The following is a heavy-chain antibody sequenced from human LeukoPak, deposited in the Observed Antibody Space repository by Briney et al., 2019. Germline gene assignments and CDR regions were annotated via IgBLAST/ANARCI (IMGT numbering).Heavy chain of an antibody. V-gene: IGHV3-21*01. CDR2: ISSSSSYI. J-gene: IGHJ4*02. CDR1: GFTFSSYS. D-gene: IGHD5-12*01. Sequence: GGSLRFSCAASGFTFSSYSMTWVRQAPGKGLEWVSSISSSSSYIYYADSVKGRFTISRDNAKNTLYLQMNSLRAEDTAVYYCAREEATTSDYLDYWGQGTLVTVSS. CDR3: AREEATTSDYLDY.